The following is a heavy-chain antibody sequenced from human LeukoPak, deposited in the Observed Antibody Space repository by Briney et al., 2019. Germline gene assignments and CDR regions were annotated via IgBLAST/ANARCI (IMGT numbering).Heavy chain of an antibody. CDR2: IIPIFGTA. CDR3: ARGQITMIVQIPSPYYFDY. J-gene: IGHJ4*02. D-gene: IGHD3-22*01. V-gene: IGHV1-69*13. Sequence: SVKVSCKASGGTFSSYAISWVRQAPGQGLEWMGGIIPIFGTANYAQKFQGRVTITADESTSTAYMELSSLRSEDTAVYYCARGQITMIVQIPSPYYFDYWGQGTLVTVSS. CDR1: GGTFSSYA.